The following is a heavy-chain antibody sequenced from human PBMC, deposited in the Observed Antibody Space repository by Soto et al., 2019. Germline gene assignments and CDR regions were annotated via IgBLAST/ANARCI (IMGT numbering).Heavy chain of an antibody. J-gene: IGHJ2*01. CDR2: IYYTGST. D-gene: IGHD2-15*01. Sequence: SETLSLTCNVSGGSTRSLTYFWGWIRQPPGKALEWIGSIYYTGSTYHNPSLKRRRTISVDTSKNQFSLRLSSVTAADTAVYYCARQRGYCSGGSCYRYCYFDLWGRGTLVTVSS. CDR3: ARQRGYCSGGSCYRYCYFDL. V-gene: IGHV4-39*01. CDR1: GGSTRSLTYF.